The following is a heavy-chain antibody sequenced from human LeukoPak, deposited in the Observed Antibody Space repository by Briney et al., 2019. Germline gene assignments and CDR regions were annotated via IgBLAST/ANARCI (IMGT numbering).Heavy chain of an antibody. CDR3: ARSSTGVATIMSAY. Sequence: GASVKVSCKASGFIFTTYYMHWVRQAPGQGLEWMGMINPSGGSTAYAQKFQGRVTLTRDTSTSTVYMELSSLRSEDTAVYYCARSSTGVATIMSAYWGQGALVNVSS. V-gene: IGHV1-46*01. CDR1: GFIFTTYY. D-gene: IGHD5-24*01. CDR2: INPSGGST. J-gene: IGHJ4*02.